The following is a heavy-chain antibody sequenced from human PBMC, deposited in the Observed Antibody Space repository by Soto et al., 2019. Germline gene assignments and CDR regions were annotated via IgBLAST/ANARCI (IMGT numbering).Heavy chain of an antibody. CDR3: ARDTSKDYRNHAGAAFHI. CDR1: GGSITSGDYY. D-gene: IGHD4-4*01. V-gene: IGHV4-30-4*01. CDR2: IYSTGST. J-gene: IGHJ3*02. Sequence: QGQLQESGPGLVKPSQTLSLTCTVSGGSITSGDYYWSWIRQSPGKGLEWIGYIYSTGSTYYNPSLWSRIAISVDTSKNQFSLKLIAVTAADTAVYYCARDTSKDYRNHAGAAFHIWGQGTMVTVSS.